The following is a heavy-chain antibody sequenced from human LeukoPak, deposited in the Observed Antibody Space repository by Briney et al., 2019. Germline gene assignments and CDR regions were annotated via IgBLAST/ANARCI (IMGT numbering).Heavy chain of an antibody. D-gene: IGHD3-10*01. CDR3: ARGPAEYFQH. CDR1: GFTFSSYG. V-gene: IGHV3-30*02. Sequence: GGSLRLSCAASGFTFSSYGMHCVRQAPGKGLEWVAFIRYDGSNKYYADSVKGRFTISRDNSKNTLYLQMNSLRAEDTAVYYCARGPAEYFQHWGQGTLATVSS. J-gene: IGHJ1*01. CDR2: IRYDGSNK.